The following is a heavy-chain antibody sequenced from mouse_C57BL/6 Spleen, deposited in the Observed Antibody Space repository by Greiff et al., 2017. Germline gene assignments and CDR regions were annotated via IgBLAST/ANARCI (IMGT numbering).Heavy chain of an antibody. CDR2: IYPRSGNT. V-gene: IGHV1-81*01. Sequence: QVQLQQSGAELARPGASVKLSCKASGYTFTSYGISWVKQRTGQGLEWIGEIYPRSGNTYYNEKFKGKATLTADKSSSPAYMELRSLTSEDSALYFCTRHYGSSYFDYWGKRTTLTVSS. CDR1: GYTFTSYG. CDR3: TRHYGSSYFDY. D-gene: IGHD1-1*01. J-gene: IGHJ2*01.